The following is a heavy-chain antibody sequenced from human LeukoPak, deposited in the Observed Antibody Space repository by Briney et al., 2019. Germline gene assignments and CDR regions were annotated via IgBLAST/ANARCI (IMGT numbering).Heavy chain of an antibody. Sequence: GGSLRLSCAASGFTFSNYAMSWVRQAPGKGLEWVSAISGSGGNTYYADSVKGRFTISRDNSKNTLFLQMNSLRAEDTAVYYCAKYYDFWSGSIGGAFDIWGQGTMVTVSS. V-gene: IGHV3-23*01. CDR3: AKYYDFWSGSIGGAFDI. J-gene: IGHJ3*02. D-gene: IGHD3-3*01. CDR2: ISGSGGNT. CDR1: GFTFSNYA.